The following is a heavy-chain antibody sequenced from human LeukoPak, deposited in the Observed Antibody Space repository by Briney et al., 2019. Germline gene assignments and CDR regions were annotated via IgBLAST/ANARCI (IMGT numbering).Heavy chain of an antibody. CDR3: ARDSQKTDYYDSSGDY. J-gene: IGHJ4*02. CDR1: GGSISSYY. Sequence: LSLTCTVSGGSISSYYMSWIRQAPGKGLEWVSYITNSGSTKYYADSVKGRFTISRDNAKNSLYLQMNSLRAEDTAVYYCARDSQKTDYYDSSGDYWGQGTLVTVSS. CDR2: ITNSGSTK. D-gene: IGHD3-22*01. V-gene: IGHV3-11*01.